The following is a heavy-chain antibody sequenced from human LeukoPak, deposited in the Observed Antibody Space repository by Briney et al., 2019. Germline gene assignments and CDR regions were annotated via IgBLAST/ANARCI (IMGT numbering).Heavy chain of an antibody. CDR1: GGSISGSTYY. V-gene: IGHV4-39*01. Sequence: SETVSLTCTVSGGSISGSTYYWGWIRQSPGKGLEWIGNIYYSGSTYYNPSLKSRVTISVDTSKIQFSLKLSSVTAADTAVYYCARPYSSSWDFDYWGQGTLVTVSS. D-gene: IGHD6-13*01. J-gene: IGHJ4*02. CDR3: ARPYSSSWDFDY. CDR2: IYYSGST.